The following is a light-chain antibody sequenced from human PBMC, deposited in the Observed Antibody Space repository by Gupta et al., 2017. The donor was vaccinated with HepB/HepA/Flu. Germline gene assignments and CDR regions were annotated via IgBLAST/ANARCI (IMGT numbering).Light chain of an antibody. CDR2: LGS. V-gene: IGKV2-28*01. Sequence: DIVMTQSPLCLPVTPGEPASISCRSSQSLLHSNGYNYLDWYLQKPGQSPQLLIYLGSNRASGVPDRFSGSGSGTDFTLKISRVEAEDVGVYYCMQALQTPFTFGHGTKVDIK. CDR3: MQALQTPFT. J-gene: IGKJ3*01. CDR1: QSLLHSNGYNY.